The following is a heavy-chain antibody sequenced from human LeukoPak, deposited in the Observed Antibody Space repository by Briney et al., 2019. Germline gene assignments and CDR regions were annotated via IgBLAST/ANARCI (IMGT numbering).Heavy chain of an antibody. V-gene: IGHV3-23*01. D-gene: IGHD6-19*01. J-gene: IGHJ4*02. CDR1: GFTFSSNV. CDR2: IPASGGST. Sequence: GGSLRLSCAASGFTFSSNVMIWVRQAPGKGLEWVSSIPASGGSTHYADSAKGRFTISRDNSKNSLYLQMNSLRAEDTAVYYCAKESSGGWYFDYWGQGTLVTVSS. CDR3: AKESSGGWYFDY.